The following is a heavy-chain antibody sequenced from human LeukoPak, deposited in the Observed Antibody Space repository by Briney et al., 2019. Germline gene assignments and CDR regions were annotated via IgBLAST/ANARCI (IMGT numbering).Heavy chain of an antibody. D-gene: IGHD3-9*01. V-gene: IGHV3-30*18. CDR1: GFTFSSYG. Sequence: GGSLRLSCAASGFTFSSYGMHWVRHAPGKGLELVAVISYDGSNKYYAVSVKGRFTISRDNSKNTLYLQMNSLRAEDTAVYYCAKDSPYYDILTGYYPYPDAFDIWGQGTMVTVSS. J-gene: IGHJ3*02. CDR2: ISYDGSNK. CDR3: AKDSPYYDILTGYYPYPDAFDI.